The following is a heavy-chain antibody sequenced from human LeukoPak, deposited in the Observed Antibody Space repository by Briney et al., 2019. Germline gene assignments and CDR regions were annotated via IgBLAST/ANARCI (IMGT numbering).Heavy chain of an antibody. Sequence: PGGSLRLSCAASGFTFSSSWMHWVRQAPGKGLMWVSRITADGSSTRYADSVKGRFTISRDNAKNTLYLQMNSLRAEDTAVYYCARPISSGSIDYWGQGTLVTVSS. CDR2: ITADGSST. D-gene: IGHD6-19*01. J-gene: IGHJ4*02. CDR1: GFTFSSSW. V-gene: IGHV3-74*01. CDR3: ARPISSGSIDY.